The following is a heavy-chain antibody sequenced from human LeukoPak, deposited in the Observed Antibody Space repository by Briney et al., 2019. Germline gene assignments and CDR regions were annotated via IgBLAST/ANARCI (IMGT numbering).Heavy chain of an antibody. D-gene: IGHD6-19*01. J-gene: IGHJ4*02. CDR1: GGSFSGYY. CDR2: INHSGST. V-gene: IGHV4-34*01. CDR3: ARARSGWLFDY. Sequence: SETLSLTCAVYGGSFSGYYWSWIRQPPGKGLEWIGEINHSGSTNYNPSLESRVTISVDTSKNQFSLKLSSVTAADTAVYYCARARSGWLFDYWGQGTLVTVSS.